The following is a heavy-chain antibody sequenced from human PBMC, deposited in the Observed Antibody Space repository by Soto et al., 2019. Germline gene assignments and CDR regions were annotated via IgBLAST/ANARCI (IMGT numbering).Heavy chain of an antibody. D-gene: IGHD6-19*01. Sequence: GASVKLSCKASGVTFTSSTVQWVRQARGQRLEWIGWIVVGSGNTIYAQKFQERVTITRDMSTSTAYMELSSLRVEDTALYYCVKGLNIDYNSGWLYFDYWGQGTVVTVSS. CDR1: GVTFTSST. CDR3: VKGLNIDYNSGWLYFDY. V-gene: IGHV1-58*01. J-gene: IGHJ4*02. CDR2: IVVGSGNT.